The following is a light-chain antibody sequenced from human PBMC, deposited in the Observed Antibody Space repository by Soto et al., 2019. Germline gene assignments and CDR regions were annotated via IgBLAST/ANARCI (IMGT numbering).Light chain of an antibody. J-gene: IGKJ1*01. V-gene: IGKV3-20*01. Sequence: ETVLTQSPGTLSLSPGERATLSCRANQSVTSNYLAWYQQKPGQAPRLLIFGASGRATGIPDRFSGSGSGTDFTLTISRLEPEDFAVYYCQLYGPSLTWTFGQGTKVDIK. CDR1: QSVTSNY. CDR2: GAS. CDR3: QLYGPSLTWT.